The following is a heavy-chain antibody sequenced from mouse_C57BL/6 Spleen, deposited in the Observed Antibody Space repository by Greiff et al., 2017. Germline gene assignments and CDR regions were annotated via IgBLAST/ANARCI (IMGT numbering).Heavy chain of an antibody. V-gene: IGHV1-64*01. D-gene: IGHD1-1*01. CDR2: IYPNSGST. J-gene: IGHJ4*01. CDR3: AKKDYGSRVAMYY. CDR1: GYTFTSYW. Sequence: QVQLQQPGAELVKPGASVKLSCKASGYTFTSYWMHWVKQRPGQGLEWIGMIYPNSGSTNYNEKFKSKATLTVDKSSSTAYLQLSSLTSEASAVCYCAKKDYGSRVAMYYWGRGASVSVSS.